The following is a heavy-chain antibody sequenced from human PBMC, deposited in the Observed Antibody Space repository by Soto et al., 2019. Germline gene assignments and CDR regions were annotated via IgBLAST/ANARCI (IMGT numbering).Heavy chain of an antibody. D-gene: IGHD2-2*01. J-gene: IGHJ6*02. CDR3: ARSVSFRYQLLKRGMDV. CDR1: GGTFSSYA. Sequence: ASVKVSCKASGGTFSSYAISWVRQAPGQGLEWMGGILPIFGTANYAQKFQGGVTITADESTSTAYMELSSLRPEDTAVYYCARSVSFRYQLLKRGMDVWGQGTKVTVSS. CDR2: ILPIFGTA. V-gene: IGHV1-69*13.